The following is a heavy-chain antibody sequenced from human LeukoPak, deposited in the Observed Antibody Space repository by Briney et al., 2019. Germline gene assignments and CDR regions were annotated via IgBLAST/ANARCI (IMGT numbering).Heavy chain of an antibody. V-gene: IGHV3-30*04. J-gene: IGHJ3*02. Sequence: GRPLRLSCAASGFTFSSYAMHWVRQAPGKGLEWVAVISYDGSNKYYADSVKGRFTISRDNSKNTLYLQMNSLRAEDTAVYYCAREREYSSSLLGAFDIWGQGTMVTVSS. D-gene: IGHD6-6*01. CDR2: ISYDGSNK. CDR1: GFTFSSYA. CDR3: AREREYSSSLLGAFDI.